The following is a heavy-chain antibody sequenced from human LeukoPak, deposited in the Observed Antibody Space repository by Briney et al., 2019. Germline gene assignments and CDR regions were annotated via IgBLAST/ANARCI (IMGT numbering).Heavy chain of an antibody. V-gene: IGHV3-53*01. Sequence: GGSLRLSCEASGLTVSSNYMTWVRQAPGKGLEWVSVMYTGGTTSYADSVKGRFTISRDNSKNTLFLQMDSLRVEDTAMYYCARGQLRAFDYWGQGTLVTVAS. CDR1: GLTVSSNY. CDR3: ARGQLRAFDY. D-gene: IGHD1-1*01. J-gene: IGHJ4*02. CDR2: MYTGGTT.